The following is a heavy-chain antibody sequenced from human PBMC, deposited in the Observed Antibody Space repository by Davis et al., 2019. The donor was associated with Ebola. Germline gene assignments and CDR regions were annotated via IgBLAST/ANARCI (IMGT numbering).Heavy chain of an antibody. V-gene: IGHV4-39*07. CDR1: GGSISSSSYY. CDR3: ARDDSGSYLAFDI. Sequence: PSETLSLTCTVSGGSISSSSYYWGWIRQPPGKGLEWIGSIYYSGSTYYNPSLKSRVTISVDTSKNQFSLKLSSVTAADTAVYYCARDDSGSYLAFDIWGQGTMVTVSS. D-gene: IGHD1-26*01. J-gene: IGHJ3*02. CDR2: IYYSGST.